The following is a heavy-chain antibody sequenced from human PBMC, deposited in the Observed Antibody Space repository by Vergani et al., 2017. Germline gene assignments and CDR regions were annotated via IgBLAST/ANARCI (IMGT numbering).Heavy chain of an antibody. V-gene: IGHV3-49*04. D-gene: IGHD5-18*01. J-gene: IGHJ4*02. CDR3: SRGRGYSFGYSDY. Sequence: EVQLLESGGGLVPPGRSLRLPCAASGFSFGDYAMTWVRQAPGKGLEWVAFIRNKAYGGTTEYAASVKGRFTISRDDSKRLAYLQLSGLKTEDTAVYFCSRGRGYSFGYSDYWGQGTLVTVSS. CDR2: IRNKAYGGTT. CDR1: GFSFGDYA.